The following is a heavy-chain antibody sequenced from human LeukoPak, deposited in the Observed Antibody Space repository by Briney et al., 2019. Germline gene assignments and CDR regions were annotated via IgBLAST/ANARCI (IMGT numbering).Heavy chain of an antibody. CDR1: GGTFSTYA. J-gene: IGHJ3*02. V-gene: IGHV1-69*05. D-gene: IGHD3-22*01. CDR2: VIPIFGTT. CDR3: VRPIREYYYDSSGSQGAFDI. Sequence: SVKVSCKASGGTFSTYAIPWVRQAPGQGLEWMGGVIPIFGTTNSAQKFQGRVTITTDESRSTAYMELSSLRSEDTAVYYCVRPIREYYYDSSGSQGAFDIWGQGTMVTVSS.